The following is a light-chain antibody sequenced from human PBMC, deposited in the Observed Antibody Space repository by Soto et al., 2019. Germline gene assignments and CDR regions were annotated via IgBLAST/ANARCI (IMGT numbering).Light chain of an antibody. CDR1: QSVSSQ. CDR2: GAS. J-gene: IGKJ5*01. CDR3: QQRQNWPPIT. V-gene: IGKV3-15*01. Sequence: IVMTQSPATLSSSPGERVTLSCRASQSVSSQLAWYQHIPGQPPRLLIYGASTRATGVPARCSGSRSGAELTLIISSLETEDFAIYYCQQRQNWPPITFGQGTRLEIK.